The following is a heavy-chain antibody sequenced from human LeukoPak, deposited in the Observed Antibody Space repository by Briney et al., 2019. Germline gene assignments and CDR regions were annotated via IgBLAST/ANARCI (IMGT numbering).Heavy chain of an antibody. CDR1: GYTFTDYF. CDR3: ARDGYSGYHYHDWFDP. Sequence: ASVKVSCKASGYTFTDYFMHWVRQAPGQGLEWMGWINPNNGETNYAQKFQDRVTMTSYTSISTAYMELSRLTSDDTAVYYCARDGYSGYHYHDWFDPWGQGTLVTVSS. V-gene: IGHV1-2*02. D-gene: IGHD5-12*01. J-gene: IGHJ5*02. CDR2: INPNNGET.